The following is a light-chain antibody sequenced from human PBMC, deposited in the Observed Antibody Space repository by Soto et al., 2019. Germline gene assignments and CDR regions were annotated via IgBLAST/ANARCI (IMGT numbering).Light chain of an antibody. CDR2: DAS. CDR3: QPRRNSPSIT. CDR1: QSVSSY. J-gene: IGKJ5*01. Sequence: EIVLTQSPATLSLSPGERATLSCRASQSVSSYLAWYQQKPGQAPRLLIYDASNRATGIPARFSGSGSGTDFPLTISSLEPENSAVYFCQPRRNSPSITFGQGTRLETK. V-gene: IGKV3-11*01.